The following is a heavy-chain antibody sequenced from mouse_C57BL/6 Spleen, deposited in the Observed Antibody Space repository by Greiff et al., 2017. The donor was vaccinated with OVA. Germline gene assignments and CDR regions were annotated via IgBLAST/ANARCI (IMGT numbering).Heavy chain of an antibody. J-gene: IGHJ4*01. D-gene: IGHD1-1*01. V-gene: IGHV1-82*01. CDR3: ANYYGSYYAMDY. CDR2: IYPGDGDT. Sequence: QVQLQQSGPELVKPGASVKISCKASGYAFSSSWMNWVKQRPGKGLEWIGRIYPGDGDTNNNGKFKGKATLTADKSSSTAYMQLSSLTSEDSAVYFCANYYGSYYAMDYWGQGTSVTVSS. CDR1: GYAFSSSW.